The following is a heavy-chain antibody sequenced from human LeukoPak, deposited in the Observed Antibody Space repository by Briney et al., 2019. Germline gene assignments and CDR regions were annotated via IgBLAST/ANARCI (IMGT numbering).Heavy chain of an antibody. D-gene: IGHD3-16*02. Sequence: GGSLRLPCAASGFTFSNYAMSWVRQAPGKGLEWVSIIGYRGGSIYYAYSVQGRFTISRDNSKNTLSLQMNGLRPEDTAVYYCAKSWGYTRPYYNYMDVWGKGTTVTVSS. CDR3: AKSWGYTRPYYNYMDV. CDR2: IGYRGGSI. V-gene: IGHV3-23*01. J-gene: IGHJ6*03. CDR1: GFTFSNYA.